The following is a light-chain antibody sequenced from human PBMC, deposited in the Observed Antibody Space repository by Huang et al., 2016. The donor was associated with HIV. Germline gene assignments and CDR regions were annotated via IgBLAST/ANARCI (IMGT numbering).Light chain of an antibody. CDR3: QQSDRTPRVYT. CDR1: QSITTY. V-gene: IGKV1-39*01. J-gene: IGKJ2*01. CDR2: ATS. Sequence: DIQMTQSPSSLSASVGDRVTITCRARQSITTYLTWYQQKPGQAPKLLIYATSSLQTGVPLRFSGSGSVTDYALTSSSLQPEDFATYYCQQSDRTPRVYTFGQGTKLEIK.